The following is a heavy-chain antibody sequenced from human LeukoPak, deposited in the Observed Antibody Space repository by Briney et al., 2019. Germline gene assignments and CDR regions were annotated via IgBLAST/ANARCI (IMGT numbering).Heavy chain of an antibody. CDR1: GFTFSSYT. Sequence: GGSLRLSCAASGFTFSSYTLNWVRQAPGKGLEWVSAITGSGGSTYYADSVKGRFTISRDNSKNTLYLQMNSLRAEDTAVYYCARAAGWLDPWGQGTLVIVSS. D-gene: IGHD6-13*01. V-gene: IGHV3-23*01. J-gene: IGHJ5*02. CDR3: ARAAGWLDP. CDR2: ITGSGGST.